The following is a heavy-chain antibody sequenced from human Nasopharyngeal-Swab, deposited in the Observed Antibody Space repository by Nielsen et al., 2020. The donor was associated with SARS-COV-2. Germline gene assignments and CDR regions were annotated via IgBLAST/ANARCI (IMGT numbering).Heavy chain of an antibody. CDR3: TRQPGGLERRDAFDI. V-gene: IGHV3-49*04. CDR2: TRTKIYGGTT. CDR1: GFTFGDYA. D-gene: IGHD1-1*01. J-gene: IGHJ3*02. Sequence: GGSLRLSCTTSGFTFGDYAMNWVRQAPGKGLEWVGFTRTKIYGGTTEYAASVKGRFTISRDDSKTIAYLLMNSLKTEDTAVYYCTRQPGGLERRDAFDIWGQGTMVTVSS.